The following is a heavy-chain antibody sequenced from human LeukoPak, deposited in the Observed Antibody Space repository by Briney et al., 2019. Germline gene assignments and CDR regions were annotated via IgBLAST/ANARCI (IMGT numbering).Heavy chain of an antibody. D-gene: IGHD6-6*01. J-gene: IGHJ4*02. CDR1: GFTFSSYW. CDR2: ISGDGRNI. V-gene: IGHV3-74*01. CDR3: ARISNSSSRSFDY. Sequence: PGGSLRLSCVASGFTFSSYWMHWVRQDPRKGMVWVSRISGDGRNINYADSVRGRFTISRDNAKNTLYLQMNTLRVEDTAVYYCARISNSSSRSFDYWGQGTLVTVSS.